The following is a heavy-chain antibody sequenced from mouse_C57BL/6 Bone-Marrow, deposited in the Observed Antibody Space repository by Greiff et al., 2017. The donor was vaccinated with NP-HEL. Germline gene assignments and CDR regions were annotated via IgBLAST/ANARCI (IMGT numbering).Heavy chain of an antibody. D-gene: IGHD4-1*01. CDR3: ARWEPYYFDY. J-gene: IGHJ2*01. CDR1: GYTFTSFW. Sequence: VQLQQPGAELVKPGASVKLSCKASGYTFTSFWMHWVKQRPGQGLEWIGMIHPNSGSTNYNEKFKSKATLTVDKSSSTAYMQLSSLTSEDSAVYYGARWEPYYFDYWGQGTTLTVSS. V-gene: IGHV1-64*01. CDR2: IHPNSGST.